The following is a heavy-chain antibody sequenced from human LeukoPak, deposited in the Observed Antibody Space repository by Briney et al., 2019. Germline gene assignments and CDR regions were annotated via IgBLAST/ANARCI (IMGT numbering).Heavy chain of an antibody. J-gene: IGHJ4*02. CDR3: ARDLGLTSYYATFDY. CDR2: ISYDGSNK. CDR1: GFTFSSYA. Sequence: GRSLRLSCAASGFTFSSYAMHWVRQAPGKGLEWVAVISYDGSNKYYADSVKGRFTISRDNSKNTLYLQMNSLRAEDTAVYYCARDLGLTSYYATFDYWGQGTLVTVSS. V-gene: IGHV3-30-3*01. D-gene: IGHD3-9*01.